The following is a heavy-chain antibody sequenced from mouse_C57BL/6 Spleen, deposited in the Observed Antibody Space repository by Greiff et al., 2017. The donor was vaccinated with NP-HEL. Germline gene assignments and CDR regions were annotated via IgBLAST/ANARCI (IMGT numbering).Heavy chain of an antibody. CDR3: TRERVIGLPPYYFDY. CDR1: GYTFTDYE. Sequence: QVQLQQSGAELVRPGASVTLSCKASGYTFTDYEMHWVKQTPVPGLEWIGAIDPETGGTAYNQKFKGKAILTADKSSSTAYMELRSLTSEDSAVYYCTRERVIGLPPYYFDYRGKSTTLTLSS. J-gene: IGHJ2*01. V-gene: IGHV1-15*01. CDR2: IDPETGGT. D-gene: IGHD2-14*01.